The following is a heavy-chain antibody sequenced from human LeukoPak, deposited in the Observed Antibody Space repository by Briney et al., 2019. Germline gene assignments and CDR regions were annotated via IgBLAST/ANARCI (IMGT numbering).Heavy chain of an antibody. V-gene: IGHV4-39*07. CDR1: GGSISSSSYY. J-gene: IGHJ5*02. Sequence: SSETLSLTCTVSGGSISSSSYYWGWVRQPPGKGLEWIGSIYYSGSTYYNPSLKSRVTISVDTSKNQFSLKLSSVTAADTAVYYCARGRAVAGTGPWGQGTLVTVSS. CDR3: ARGRAVAGTGP. CDR2: IYYSGST. D-gene: IGHD6-19*01.